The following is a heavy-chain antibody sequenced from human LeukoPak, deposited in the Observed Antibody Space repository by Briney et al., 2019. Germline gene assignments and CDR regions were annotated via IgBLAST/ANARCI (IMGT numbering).Heavy chain of an antibody. V-gene: IGHV3-30*18. D-gene: IGHD5-18*01. J-gene: IGHJ6*02. CDR3: AKVWRGYSYGLGADV. CDR1: GFTFSSYD. Sequence: GGSLRLSSAASGFTFSSYDMHWVRQAPGKGLDWVAVISYDGSNKYYADSVKGRFTISRDNSKNTLYLQMNSLRAVDTAVYYCAKVWRGYSYGLGADVWGQGTTVTVPS. CDR2: ISYDGSNK.